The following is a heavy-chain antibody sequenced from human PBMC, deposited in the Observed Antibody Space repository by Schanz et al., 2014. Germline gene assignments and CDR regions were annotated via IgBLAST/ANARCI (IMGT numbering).Heavy chain of an antibody. CDR3: ARGGRTTYNYYYGMDV. V-gene: IGHV4-30-4*07. J-gene: IGHJ6*02. D-gene: IGHD1-1*01. Sequence: QVQLQESGPGLVKPSQTLSLTCAVSGGSISSGGYSWNWIRQPPGKGLEWIVYIYYSGSTYYNPSPKIRVTISVDTSKTQFSLKLRSVTAADTAVYYCARGGRTTYNYYYGMDVWGQGTTVTVSS. CDR2: IYYSGST. CDR1: GGSISSGGYS.